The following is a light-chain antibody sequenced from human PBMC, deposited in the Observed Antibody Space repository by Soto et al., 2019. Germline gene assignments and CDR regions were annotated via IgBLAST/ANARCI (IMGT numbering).Light chain of an antibody. J-gene: IGKJ3*01. CDR3: QQYNNWPPFT. Sequence: EIVLTRSPATLSLSPGERATLSCRASQSVSSYLAWYQQKLGQAPRLLIYDASNRATGIPARFSGSGSGTEFTLTISSLQSEDFAVYYCQQYNNWPPFTFGPGTKVDIK. V-gene: IGKV3-11*01. CDR2: DAS. CDR1: QSVSSY.